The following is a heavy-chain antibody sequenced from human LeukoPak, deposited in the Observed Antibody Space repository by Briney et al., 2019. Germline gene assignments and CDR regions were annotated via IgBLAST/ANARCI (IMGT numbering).Heavy chain of an antibody. Sequence: GGSLRLSCAASGFTFSSYSMHWVRQAPGKGLEFVSAISSNGRRTYYANSVKGRFTISRDISKNTLYLQMGCLRAEDMAVYYCARVDYGSGCDSWGQGTLVTVSS. CDR2: ISSNGRRT. V-gene: IGHV3-64*01. D-gene: IGHD6-19*01. CDR3: ARVDYGSGCDS. J-gene: IGHJ4*02. CDR1: GFTFSSYS.